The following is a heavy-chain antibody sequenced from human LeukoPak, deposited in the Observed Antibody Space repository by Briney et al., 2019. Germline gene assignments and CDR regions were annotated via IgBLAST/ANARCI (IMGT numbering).Heavy chain of an antibody. J-gene: IGHJ4*02. Sequence: GGSLRLSCIASGFILSDYYMSWIRQAPGKGLEWVSYITNSGKTIYYADSVKGRFTISRDNARNSLYLQMDSLTTEDTAVYYCARVEGSSWHFRTPYFDYWGQGTLVTVSA. CDR3: ARVEGSSWHFRTPYFDY. D-gene: IGHD6-13*01. CDR2: ITNSGKTI. CDR1: GFILSDYY. V-gene: IGHV3-11*04.